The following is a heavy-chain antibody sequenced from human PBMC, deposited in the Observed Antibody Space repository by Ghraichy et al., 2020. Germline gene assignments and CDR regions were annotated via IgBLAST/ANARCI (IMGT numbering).Heavy chain of an antibody. CDR2: ISPNNDNT. J-gene: IGHJ5*02. D-gene: IGHD7-27*01. CDR3: ARDPGAHLGWSDP. Sequence: ASVKVSCKASGYTFSNYGFSWVRQAPGQGLEWMGWISPNNDNTIYAEKFQDRVTMTTDTSTRTAYMELRSLKSGDTAVYYCARDPGAHLGWSDPWGQGTLVTVS. CDR1: GYTFSNYG. V-gene: IGHV1-18*01.